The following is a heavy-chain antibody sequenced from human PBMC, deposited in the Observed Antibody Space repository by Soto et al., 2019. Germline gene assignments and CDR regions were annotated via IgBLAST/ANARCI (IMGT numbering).Heavy chain of an antibody. CDR1: GFSLSTSGVG. V-gene: IGHV2-5*02. D-gene: IGHD3-22*01. CDR3: AHRLWAHYYGSSGHDAFDI. J-gene: IGHJ3*02. CDR2: IYWDDDK. Sequence: QITLKESGPTLVKPTQTLTLTCTFSGFSLSTSGVGVGWIRQPPGKALEWLALIYWDDDKRYTPSLKSRLTITKYTAKIQVVLRLTHMDPVDTATYYCAHRLWAHYYGSSGHDAFDILGQGTMVTVSS.